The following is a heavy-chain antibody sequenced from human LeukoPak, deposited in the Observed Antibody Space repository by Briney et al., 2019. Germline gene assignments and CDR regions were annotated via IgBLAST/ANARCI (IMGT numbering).Heavy chain of an antibody. J-gene: IGHJ3*02. CDR2: IYPRDSDT. Sequence: GAPLKISSKGSGSSFTSYWVAWVRRMPGKGLEWMGIIYPRDSDTRYSPSFQGQVTISADKSINTAYLQWSGLKASDTAVYYCARHVTTASAARGFDIWGQGTMVTVSS. CDR1: GSSFTSYW. CDR3: ARHVTTASAARGFDI. D-gene: IGHD1-14*01. V-gene: IGHV5-51*01.